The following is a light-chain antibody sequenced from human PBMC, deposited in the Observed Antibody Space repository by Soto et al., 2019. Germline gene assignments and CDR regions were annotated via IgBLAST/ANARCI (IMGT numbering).Light chain of an antibody. CDR3: QQLASLLIT. CDR1: QGINRF. J-gene: IGKJ5*01. CDR2: AAS. V-gene: IGKV1-9*01. Sequence: SLSVVSGSYEDRITISCRASQGINRFLAWYQQKPGKAPKLLIYAASTLQSGVPSRFSGSGSGTEFTLTISILQPEDFATYYCQQLASLLITFAEGTRLDIK.